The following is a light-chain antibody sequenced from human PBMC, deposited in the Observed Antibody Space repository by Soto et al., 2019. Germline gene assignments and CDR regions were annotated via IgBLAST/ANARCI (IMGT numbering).Light chain of an antibody. V-gene: IGLV2-8*01. J-gene: IGLJ1*01. CDR3: TSYAGSNIFYV. CDR2: EVS. Sequence: QSVLTQPPSASGSPGQSVTISCTGTSSDVGGYNFVSWYQQHPGKAPKLMIYEVSKRPSGVPDRFSGSKSGNTASLTVSGLQAEDEAEYYCTSYAGSNIFYVFGTGTKVTVL. CDR1: SSDVGGYNF.